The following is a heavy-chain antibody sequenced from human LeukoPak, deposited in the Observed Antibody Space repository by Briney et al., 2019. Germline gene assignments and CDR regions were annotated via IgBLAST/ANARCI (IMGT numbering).Heavy chain of an antibody. J-gene: IGHJ4*02. D-gene: IGHD2/OR15-2a*01. V-gene: IGHV3-21*01. CDR3: VRGDTSFWGFPH. Sequence: PGGSLRLSCAASGFTFSSHSMNWVRQAPGKGLEWFLSISSSSSYIYYTDSVKGRFTISRDNAKNSLYLQMNRLRAEDTGIYHCVRGDTSFWGFPHWGQGILVTVSS. CDR2: ISSSSSYI. CDR1: GFTFSSHS.